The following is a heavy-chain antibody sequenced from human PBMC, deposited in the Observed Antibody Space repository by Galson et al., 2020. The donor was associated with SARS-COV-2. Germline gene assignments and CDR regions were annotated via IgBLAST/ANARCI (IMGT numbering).Heavy chain of an antibody. V-gene: IGHV3-33*01. CDR1: GFTFSTYA. Sequence: GESLKISCEASGFTFSTYAMHWVRQAPGKGLEWVAVIWSDENHKYYTDSVKGRFTISRDNSKNTVNLQMNSLRAEDTAVYYCTPSIIVPGTLDYWGQGTLVSVSS. CDR2: IWSDENHK. J-gene: IGHJ4*02. CDR3: TPSIIVPGTLDY. D-gene: IGHD1-1*01.